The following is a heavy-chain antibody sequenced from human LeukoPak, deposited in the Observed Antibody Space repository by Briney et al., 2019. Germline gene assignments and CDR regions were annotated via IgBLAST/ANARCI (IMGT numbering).Heavy chain of an antibody. CDR1: GGSISSYY. V-gene: IGHV4-4*07. J-gene: IGHJ3*02. D-gene: IGHD2-2*02. CDR2: IYTSGST. CDR3: ARDLTPCSSTSCYRGDAFDI. Sequence: SETLSLTCTVSGGSISSYYWSWIRQPAGKGLEWIGRIYTSGSTNYNPSLKSRVTMSVDTSKNQFSLKLSSVTAADTAVYYCARDLTPCSSTSCYRGDAFDIWGQGTMVTVSS.